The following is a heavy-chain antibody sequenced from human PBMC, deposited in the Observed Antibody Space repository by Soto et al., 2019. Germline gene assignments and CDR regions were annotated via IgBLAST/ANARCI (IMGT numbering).Heavy chain of an antibody. J-gene: IGHJ2*01. CDR3: VRCYCSVGSFYACWHFDL. V-gene: IGHV1-18*01. CDR2: ISASTRNT. CDR1: GYTFSDYA. D-gene: IGHD2-15*01. Sequence: QVQLVQSGGEVKKPGASVKVYCQASGYTFSDYAISWVRQAPGQGLEWMGWISASTRNTDQAQNFQGRVIMTLDTTTNTAYMELRSLRSDDTAVYYCVRCYCSVGSFYACWHFDLWGRGTLVTVSS.